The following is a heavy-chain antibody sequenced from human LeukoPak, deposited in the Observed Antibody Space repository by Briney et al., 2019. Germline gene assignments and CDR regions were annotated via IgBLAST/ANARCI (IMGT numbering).Heavy chain of an antibody. J-gene: IGHJ4*02. CDR1: GFTFSSCG. Sequence: GGSLRLSCAASGFTFSSCGMHWVRQAPGKGLEWVAFIRYDGSNKYYADSVKGRFTISRDNSKNTLYLQMNSLRAEDTAVYYCAKDQYSSSWYGDYWGQGTLVTVSS. V-gene: IGHV3-30*02. D-gene: IGHD6-13*01. CDR3: AKDQYSSSWYGDY. CDR2: IRYDGSNK.